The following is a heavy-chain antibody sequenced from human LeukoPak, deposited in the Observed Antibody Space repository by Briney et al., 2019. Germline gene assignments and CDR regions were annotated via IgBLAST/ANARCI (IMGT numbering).Heavy chain of an antibody. Sequence: GRSLRLSCAASGFTFGDYAVHWVRQAPGKGLEWVSGISWNSGSIGYADSVKGRFTISRDNAKNSLYLQMNSLRAEDMALYYCAKDKSRFMEWLSFDYWGQGTLVTVSS. V-gene: IGHV3-9*03. CDR3: AKDKSRFMEWLSFDY. J-gene: IGHJ4*02. CDR2: ISWNSGSI. D-gene: IGHD3-3*01. CDR1: GFTFGDYA.